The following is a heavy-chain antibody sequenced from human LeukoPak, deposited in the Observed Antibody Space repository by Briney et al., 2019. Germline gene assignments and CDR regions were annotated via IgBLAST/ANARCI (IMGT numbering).Heavy chain of an antibody. D-gene: IGHD3-22*01. CDR3: ARSESIRYYYDSSGYYLPDY. V-gene: IGHV4-39*07. J-gene: IGHJ4*02. CDR2: IYYSGRT. CDR1: YGSISDISYY. Sequence: SETLSLTCTVSYGSISDISYYWGWIRQPPGKGLEWIGSIYYSGRTYYNSSLKSRVTISVDTSKNQFSLKVTSVTAADTAVYYCARSESIRYYYDSSGYYLPDYWGQGTLVTVSS.